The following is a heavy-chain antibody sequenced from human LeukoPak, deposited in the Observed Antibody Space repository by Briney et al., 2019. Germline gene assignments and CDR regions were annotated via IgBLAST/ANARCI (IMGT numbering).Heavy chain of an antibody. Sequence: PSETPSLTCTVSAGSISHYYWSWIRQSPGKGLEWIGYIYYSGTTNYNPSLKSRVTISVDTSRNQFSLQLRSVTAADTAVYYCAREDPQTTVPEGMDVWGQGTTVIVSS. D-gene: IGHD4-17*01. CDR1: AGSISHYY. CDR3: AREDPQTTVPEGMDV. J-gene: IGHJ6*02. CDR2: IYYSGTT. V-gene: IGHV4-59*01.